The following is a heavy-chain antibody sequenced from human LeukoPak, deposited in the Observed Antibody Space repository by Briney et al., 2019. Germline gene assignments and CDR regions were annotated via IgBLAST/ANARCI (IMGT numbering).Heavy chain of an antibody. CDR1: GFTFSSYP. V-gene: IGHV3-48*04. J-gene: IGHJ4*02. D-gene: IGHD1-7*01. CDR3: ARVSAKLIDY. CDR2: ISSSGSTI. Sequence: GGSLRLSCAASGFTFSSYPMNWVRQAPGKGLEWVSYISSSGSTIYYADSVKGRFTISRDNAKNSLYLQMNSLRAEDTAVYYCARVSAKLIDYWGQGTLVTVSS.